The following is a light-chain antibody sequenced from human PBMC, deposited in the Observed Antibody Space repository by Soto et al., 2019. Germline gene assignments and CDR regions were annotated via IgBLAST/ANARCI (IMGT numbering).Light chain of an antibody. Sequence: ERVMTQSPATLSVSPGERAALSCRASQSVSGNLAWYQQTPGQAPRLLLYGAYTRATGIPARFSRSGFGTEFTLTISSLKSEYSAIYYCQQYNHRPLAFGHGTRLEIK. CDR2: GAY. J-gene: IGKJ5*01. CDR1: QSVSGN. V-gene: IGKV3-15*01. CDR3: QQYNHRPLA.